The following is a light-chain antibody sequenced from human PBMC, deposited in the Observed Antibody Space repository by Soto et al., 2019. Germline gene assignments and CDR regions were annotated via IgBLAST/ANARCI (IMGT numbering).Light chain of an antibody. J-gene: IGKJ1*01. CDR2: DAS. Sequence: DIQMTQSPSTLSASVGDRVTFTCRASQSISTWLAWYQQKPGIAPRLLIYDASRLESGVPSRFSGSGSGTEFTLAISSLQPDDFATYYCQQYNTYPLAFGQGTKVDIK. V-gene: IGKV1-5*01. CDR3: QQYNTYPLA. CDR1: QSISTW.